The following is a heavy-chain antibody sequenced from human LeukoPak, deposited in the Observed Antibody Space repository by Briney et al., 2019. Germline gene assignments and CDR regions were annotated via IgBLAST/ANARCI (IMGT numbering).Heavy chain of an antibody. Sequence: GGSLRLSCAASGFTLSSYAMSWVRQAPGKGLEWVSAISGSGGSTYYADSVKGRFTISRDNSKNTLYLQMNSLRAEDTAVYYCAKDHGMITFGGVIVPEYYFDYWGQGTLVTVSS. J-gene: IGHJ4*02. CDR1: GFTLSSYA. V-gene: IGHV3-23*01. CDR2: ISGSGGST. D-gene: IGHD3-16*02. CDR3: AKDHGMITFGGVIVPEYYFDY.